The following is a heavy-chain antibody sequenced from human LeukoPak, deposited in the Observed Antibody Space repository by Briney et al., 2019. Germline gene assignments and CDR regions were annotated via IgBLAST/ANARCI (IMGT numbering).Heavy chain of an antibody. V-gene: IGHV4-61*01. CDR3: ARLPFAVVPAYYYYYGMDV. J-gene: IGHJ6*02. CDR2: IYYSGST. D-gene: IGHD2-2*01. Sequence: PSETLSLTCTVSGDSISRSLYYWSWIRQPPGKGLEWIGYIYYSGSTNYNPSLKSRVTISVDTSKNQFSLKLSSVTAADTAVYYCARLPFAVVPAYYYYYGMDVWGQGTTVTVSS. CDR1: GDSISRSLYY.